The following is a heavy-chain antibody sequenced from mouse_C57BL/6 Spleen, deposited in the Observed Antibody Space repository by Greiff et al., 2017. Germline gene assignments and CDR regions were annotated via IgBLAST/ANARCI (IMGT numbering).Heavy chain of an antibody. V-gene: IGHV1-64*01. Sequence: VQLQQPGAELVKPGASVKLSCKASGYTFTSYWMHWVKQRPGQGLEWIGMIHPNSGSTNYNEKFKSKATLTVDKSSSTAYMQLSSLTSEDSAVYYCARPYYYGSSYVRAMDYWGQGTSVTVSS. CDR1: GYTFTSYW. CDR3: ARPYYYGSSYVRAMDY. CDR2: IHPNSGST. J-gene: IGHJ4*01. D-gene: IGHD1-1*01.